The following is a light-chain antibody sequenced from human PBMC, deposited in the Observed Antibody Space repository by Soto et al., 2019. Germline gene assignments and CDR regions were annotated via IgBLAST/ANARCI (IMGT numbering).Light chain of an antibody. V-gene: IGLV1-47*01. CDR3: CSYAGGYIVV. Sequence: QAVVTQPPSASGTPGQRVAISCSGSSSNIGSNYVYWYQQLPGTAPKLLIYTNNQRPSGVPDRFSGSKSGTSASLAISGLRSEDEADYYCCSYAGGYIVVFGTGTKLTVL. J-gene: IGLJ1*01. CDR1: SSNIGSNY. CDR2: TNN.